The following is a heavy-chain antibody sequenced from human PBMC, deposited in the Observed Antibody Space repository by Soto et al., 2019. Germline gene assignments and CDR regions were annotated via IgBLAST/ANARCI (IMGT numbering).Heavy chain of an antibody. CDR1: GGSISSYY. CDR3: ARQRLRSGYFDY. V-gene: IGHV4-59*08. D-gene: IGHD2-15*01. J-gene: IGHJ4*02. Sequence: SETLSLTCTVSGGSISSYYWSWIRQPPGKGLEWIGYIYYSGSTNYNPSLKSRVTISVDTSKNQFSLKLSSVTAADTAVYYCARQRLRSGYFDYWGQGTRVTVSS. CDR2: IYYSGST.